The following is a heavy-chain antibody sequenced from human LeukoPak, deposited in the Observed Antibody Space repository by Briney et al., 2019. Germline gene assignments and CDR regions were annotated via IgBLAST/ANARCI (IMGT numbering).Heavy chain of an antibody. Sequence: PSETLSLTCTVSGGSISSSSYYWGWIRQPPGKGLEWIGSIYYSGSTYYNPSLKSRVTISVDTSKNQFSLKLSSVTAADTAVYYCARELQWLVRGAFDHWGQGTLVTVSS. J-gene: IGHJ4*02. V-gene: IGHV4-39*02. CDR1: GGSISSSSYY. CDR3: ARELQWLVRGAFDH. D-gene: IGHD6-19*01. CDR2: IYYSGST.